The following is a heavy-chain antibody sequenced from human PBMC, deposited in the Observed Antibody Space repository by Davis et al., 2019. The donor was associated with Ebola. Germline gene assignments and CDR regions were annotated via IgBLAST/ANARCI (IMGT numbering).Heavy chain of an antibody. CDR3: ARDRTVGAYDAFDI. V-gene: IGHV4-39*02. Sequence: PSETLSLTCTVSGGSISSSSYYWGWIRQPPGKGLEWIGSIYYSGSTYYNPSLKSRVTISVDTSKNQFSLKLSSVTAADTAVYYCARDRTVGAYDAFDIWGQGTMVTVSS. D-gene: IGHD1-26*01. J-gene: IGHJ3*02. CDR1: GGSISSSSYY. CDR2: IYYSGST.